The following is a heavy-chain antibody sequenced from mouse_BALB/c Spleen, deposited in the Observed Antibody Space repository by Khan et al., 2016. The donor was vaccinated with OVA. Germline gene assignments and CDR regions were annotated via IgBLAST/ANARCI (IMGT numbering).Heavy chain of an antibody. CDR1: GYIFTSYW. CDR2: IYPGTDNT. CDR3: TREEQLDYFDY. J-gene: IGHJ2*01. V-gene: IGHV1-76*01. D-gene: IGHD6-1*01. Sequence: VQLQESGAELMRPGASVKLSCKTSGYIFTSYWIYWGKQRFGQGPEWIARIYPGTDNTYYNEKFKDKATLTADKSSNTAYMQFSSLKSEDSAVYFCTREEQLDYFDYWGQGTTLTVSS.